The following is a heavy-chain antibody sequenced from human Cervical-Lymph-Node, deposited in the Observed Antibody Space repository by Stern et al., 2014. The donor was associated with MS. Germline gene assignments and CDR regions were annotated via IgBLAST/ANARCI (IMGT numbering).Heavy chain of an antibody. CDR3: ARTTSFYYGYVDY. Sequence: VQLVQSGTEVKKPGASLKISCKGSADSFSNYWIGWVRQTPGNGLELMGIIYQDASDTKYSPSFQGQVTISADRSISTAYLQWNTLKASDTAVYYCARTTSFYYGYVDYWGQGTLVTVSS. V-gene: IGHV5-51*01. CDR1: ADSFSNYW. D-gene: IGHD4-17*01. CDR2: IYQDASDT. J-gene: IGHJ4*02.